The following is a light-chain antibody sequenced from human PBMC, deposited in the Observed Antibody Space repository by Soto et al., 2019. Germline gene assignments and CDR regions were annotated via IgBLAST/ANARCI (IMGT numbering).Light chain of an antibody. CDR1: QSVAGSL. CDR2: AAS. V-gene: IGKV3-20*01. CDR3: QQYGRPWT. Sequence: EIVLTQSPGTLSLSPGERATLSCRASQSVAGSLLACYQHKPGQTPRLLIYAASSRATGIPDRFSGRGSGTDFTLTISRLEPEDFAVYYCQQYGRPWTFGQGTKVEIK. J-gene: IGKJ1*01.